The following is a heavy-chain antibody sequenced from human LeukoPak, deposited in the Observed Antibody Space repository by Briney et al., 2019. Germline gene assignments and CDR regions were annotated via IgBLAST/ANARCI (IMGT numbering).Heavy chain of an antibody. J-gene: IGHJ6*02. CDR2: IIPIFGTA. CDR3: ARDLVYSSPPAGMDV. D-gene: IGHD6-13*01. V-gene: IGHV1-69*13. CDR1: RGTFRSYP. Sequence: SVKVSCKATRGTFRSYPISWVRQAPGQGLEWMGGIIPIFGTANYAQKFQGRVTITADESTSTAYMELSSLRSEDTAVYYCARDLVYSSPPAGMDVWGQGTTVTVSS.